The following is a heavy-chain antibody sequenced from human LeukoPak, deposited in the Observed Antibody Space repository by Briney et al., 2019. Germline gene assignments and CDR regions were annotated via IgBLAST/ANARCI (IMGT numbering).Heavy chain of an antibody. J-gene: IGHJ5*02. CDR3: ARVPRYCSSTSCYGPYNWFDP. Sequence: PGGSLRLSCAASGFTFSSYGMHWVRQAPGKGLEWVAVIWYDGSNKYYADSVKGRFTISRDNSKNTLYLQMNSLRAEDTAVYYCARVPRYCSSTSCYGPYNWFDPWGQGTLVTVSS. V-gene: IGHV3-33*01. CDR1: GFTFSSYG. CDR2: IWYDGSNK. D-gene: IGHD2-2*01.